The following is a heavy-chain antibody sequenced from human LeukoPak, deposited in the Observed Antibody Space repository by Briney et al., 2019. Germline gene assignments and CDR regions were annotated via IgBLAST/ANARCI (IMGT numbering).Heavy chain of an antibody. CDR3: ARQLGSSIEH. J-gene: IGHJ1*01. V-gene: IGHV4-39*01. Sequence: SETLSLTCTASADSFSRSGFYWGWIRQPPGRGLDWIASIYYRGDTYYNPSLQSRVTISVDTSKSQFSLKLRSVTAADTAVYYCARQLGSSIEHWGQGTLVAVSS. D-gene: IGHD6-6*01. CDR1: ADSFSRSGFY. CDR2: IYYRGDT.